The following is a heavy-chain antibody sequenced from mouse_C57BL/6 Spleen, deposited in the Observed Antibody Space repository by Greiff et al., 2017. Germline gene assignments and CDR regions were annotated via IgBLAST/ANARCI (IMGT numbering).Heavy chain of an antibody. D-gene: IGHD1-1*01. V-gene: IGHV1-52*01. CDR3: ARGRVATEVDY. CDR1: GYTFTSYW. CDR2: IDPSDSET. Sequence: QVQLQQPGAELVRPGSSVKLSCKASGYTFTSYWMHWVKQRPIQGLEWIGNIDPSDSETHYNQKFKDKATLTVDKSSSTAYMQLSSLTSEDSAVYYCARGRVATEVDYWGQGTTLTVSS. J-gene: IGHJ2*01.